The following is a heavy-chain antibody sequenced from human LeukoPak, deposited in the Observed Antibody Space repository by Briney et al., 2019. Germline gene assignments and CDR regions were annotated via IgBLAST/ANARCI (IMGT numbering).Heavy chain of an antibody. CDR2: IYYSGST. D-gene: IGHD2-2*01. V-gene: IGHV4-39*01. CDR3: ARRRVAPAARGLYYFDY. Sequence: SETLSLTCTVSGGSISSSSYYWGWIRQPPGKGLEWIGSIYYSGSTYYNPSLKSRVTISVDTSKNQFSLKLSSVTAADTAVYYCARRRVAPAARGLYYFDYWGQGTLVTVSS. CDR1: GGSISSSSYY. J-gene: IGHJ4*02.